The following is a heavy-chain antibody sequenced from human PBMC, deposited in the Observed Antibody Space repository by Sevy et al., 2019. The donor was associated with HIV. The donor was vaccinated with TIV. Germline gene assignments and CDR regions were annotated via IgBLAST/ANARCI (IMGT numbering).Heavy chain of an antibody. J-gene: IGHJ4*01. Sequence: GESLKISCTASGFTFSSYEMNWVRQAPGKGLEWVSYITLSGSTIYYADSVKGRFTISRDNAKNSVFLQMNSLRAEDTAVYFCATSRRDYYNYYFDYWGHGTLVTVSS. CDR3: ATSRRDYYNYYFDY. D-gene: IGHD3-22*01. V-gene: IGHV3-48*03. CDR1: GFTFSSYE. CDR2: ITLSGSTI.